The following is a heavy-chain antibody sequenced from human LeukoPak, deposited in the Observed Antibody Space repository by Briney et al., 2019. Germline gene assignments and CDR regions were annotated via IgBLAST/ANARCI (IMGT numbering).Heavy chain of an antibody. CDR3: ARQTDTAMDFDY. CDR1: GGSISSSSYY. CDR2: IYYSGST. V-gene: IGHV4-39*01. J-gene: IGHJ4*02. Sequence: SETLSLTCTVSGGSISSSSYYWGWIRQPPGKGLEWIGSIYYSGSTYYNPSLKSRVTIFVDTSKNQFSLKPSSVTAADTAVYYCARQTDTAMDFDYWGQGTLVTVSS. D-gene: IGHD5-18*01.